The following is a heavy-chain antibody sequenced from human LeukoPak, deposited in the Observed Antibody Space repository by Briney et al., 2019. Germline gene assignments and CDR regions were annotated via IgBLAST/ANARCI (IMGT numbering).Heavy chain of an antibody. J-gene: IGHJ4*02. CDR3: AKSEDIAAAGSSDY. V-gene: IGHV3-23*01. CDR2: ISGRGGST. D-gene: IGHD6-13*01. CDR1: GFTFSSYA. Sequence: GGSLRLSCAASGFTFSSYAMSWVRQAPGKGLEWVSAISGRGGSTYYADSVKGRFTISRDNSKNTLYLQMNSLRAKDTAVYYCAKSEDIAAAGSSDYWGQGTLVTVSS.